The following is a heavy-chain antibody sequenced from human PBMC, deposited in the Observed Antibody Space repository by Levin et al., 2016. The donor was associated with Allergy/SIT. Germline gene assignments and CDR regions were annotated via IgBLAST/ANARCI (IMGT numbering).Heavy chain of an antibody. CDR3: ALRTSAIDRRNRGVPNWFDP. D-gene: IGHD1-14*01. Sequence: WIRQPPGKALEWLALIYWDDDKRYSSSLKNRLTITKDTSKDQVVLTMTNMDPVDTATYYCALRTSAIDRRNRGVPNWFDPWGQGTLVTVSS. V-gene: IGHV2-5*02. J-gene: IGHJ5*02. CDR2: IYWDDDK.